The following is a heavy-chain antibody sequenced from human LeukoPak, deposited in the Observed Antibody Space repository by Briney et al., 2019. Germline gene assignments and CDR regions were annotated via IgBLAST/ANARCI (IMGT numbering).Heavy chain of an antibody. D-gene: IGHD3-16*01. J-gene: IGHJ4*02. Sequence: SETLSLTCTVSGGSISSGGYYWSWIRQHPGKGLEWIGYIYYSGSTYYNPSLKSRVSISVDTSKNQFSLKLTSVTAADTAMYYFARDGWDYYYVLWGQGTLVTVSS. CDR2: IYYSGST. V-gene: IGHV4-31*03. CDR1: GGSISSGGYY. CDR3: ARDGWDYYYVL.